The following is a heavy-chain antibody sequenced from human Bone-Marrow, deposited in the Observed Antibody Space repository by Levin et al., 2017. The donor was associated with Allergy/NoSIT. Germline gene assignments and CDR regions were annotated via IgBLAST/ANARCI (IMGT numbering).Heavy chain of an antibody. J-gene: IGHJ6*02. V-gene: IGHV3-48*01. CDR2: ISSSSSTI. CDR1: GFTFSSYS. Sequence: GESLKISCAASGFTFSSYSMNWVRQAPGKGLEWVSYISSSSSTIYYADSVKGRFTISRDNAKNSLYLQMNSLRAEDTAVYYCASQRLVGGMDVWGQGTTVTVSS. D-gene: IGHD2-15*01. CDR3: ASQRLVGGMDV.